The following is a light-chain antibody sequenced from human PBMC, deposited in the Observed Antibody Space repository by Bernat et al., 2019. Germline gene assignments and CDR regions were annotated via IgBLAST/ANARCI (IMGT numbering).Light chain of an antibody. Sequence: QSALTQPPSASGSPGQSVTISCTGTSSDIGGYNYVSWYQQHPGKAPKLIIYEVTQRPSGVPDRFSGSKSGNTASLTVSGLQTDDEADYYCGSYTGINNCVFGTGTKVTVL. CDR2: EVT. CDR1: SSDIGGYNY. J-gene: IGLJ1*01. V-gene: IGLV2-8*01. CDR3: GSYTGINNCV.